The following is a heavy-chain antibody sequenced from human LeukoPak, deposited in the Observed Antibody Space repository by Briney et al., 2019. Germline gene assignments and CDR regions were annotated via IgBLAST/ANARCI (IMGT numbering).Heavy chain of an antibody. CDR3: ARDSGQQLGYYYYGMDV. D-gene: IGHD6-13*01. CDR2: IIPIFGTA. Sequence: ASVKVSCKASGGTFSSYAISWVRQAPGQGLEWMGGIIPIFGTANYAQKFQGRVTITADESTSTAYMELSSLRSEDTAVYYCARDSGQQLGYYYYGMDVWGKGTTVTVSS. V-gene: IGHV1-69*13. CDR1: GGTFSSYA. J-gene: IGHJ6*04.